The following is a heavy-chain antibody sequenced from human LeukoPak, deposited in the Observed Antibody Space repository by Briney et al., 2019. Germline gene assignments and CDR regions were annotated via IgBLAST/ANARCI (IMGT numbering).Heavy chain of an antibody. CDR2: IYYSGST. Sequence: PSETLSLTCIVSGGSISSSSYNWGWIRQSPGKGLEWIGSIYYSGSTYYNPSLKSRVTISVDTSKNQFSLKLSSVTAADTAVYYCARHAPGFAWYSSSNPAFDIWGQGTMVTVSS. D-gene: IGHD6-6*01. J-gene: IGHJ3*02. CDR3: ARHAPGFAWYSSSNPAFDI. CDR1: GGSISSSSYN. V-gene: IGHV4-39*01.